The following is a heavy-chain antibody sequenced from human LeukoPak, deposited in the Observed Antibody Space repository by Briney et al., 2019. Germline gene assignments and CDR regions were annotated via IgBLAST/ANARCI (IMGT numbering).Heavy chain of an antibody. Sequence: SETLSLTCTVSGGSISSGGYYWSWIRQHPGKGLEWIGYIYYSGSTYYNPSLKSRVTISVDTSKNQFSLKLSSVTAADTAVYYCARDRGPYSGYDSYYFDYWGQGTLVTVSS. J-gene: IGHJ4*02. CDR2: IYYSGST. CDR1: GGSISSGGYY. V-gene: IGHV4-31*03. CDR3: ARDRGPYSGYDSYYFDY. D-gene: IGHD5-12*01.